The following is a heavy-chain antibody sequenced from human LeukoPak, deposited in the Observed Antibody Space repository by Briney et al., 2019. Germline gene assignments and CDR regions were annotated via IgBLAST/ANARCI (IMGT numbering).Heavy chain of an antibody. D-gene: IGHD5-12*01. J-gene: IGHJ4*02. V-gene: IGHV4-39*01. CDR2: IYYSGST. CDR1: GGSISSNSYY. Sequence: SETLSLTCTVSGGSISSNSYYWGWIRQPPGKGLEWIGSIYYSGSTYYNPSLKSRVTISVDTSKNQFSLKLSSVTAADTAVYYCARHGRYSGYDRAFDIWGQGTQVTVSS. CDR3: ARHGRYSGYDRAFDI.